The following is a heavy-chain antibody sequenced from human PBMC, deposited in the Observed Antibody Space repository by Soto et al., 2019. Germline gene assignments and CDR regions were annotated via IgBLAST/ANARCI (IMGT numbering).Heavy chain of an antibody. CDR2: IYYSGST. V-gene: IGHV4-31*03. CDR3: ARDVRIAAAGIYNWFDP. CDR1: GGSISSGFYY. Sequence: SETMSLTCTVSGGSISSGFYYWSWIRKHPGKGLEWIGYIYYSGSTYYNPSLKSRVTIPVDTSKNQFSLKLSSVTAADTAVYYCARDVRIAAAGIYNWFDPWGQGTLVTVSS. J-gene: IGHJ5*02. D-gene: IGHD6-13*01.